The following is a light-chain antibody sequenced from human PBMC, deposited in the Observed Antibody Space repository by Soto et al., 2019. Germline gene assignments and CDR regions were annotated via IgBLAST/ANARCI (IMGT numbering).Light chain of an antibody. V-gene: IGKV3-15*01. Sequence: EIVMTQSPATLSVSPGERATLSCSASQSLSNNLAWYQQKPGQAPRLLIYGASTRATGIPARLSGSGSGTEFTLTISSLQSGDFAVYYCQQYNYWPPYTFGQGTKVEIK. J-gene: IGKJ2*01. CDR2: GAS. CDR3: QQYNYWPPYT. CDR1: QSLSNN.